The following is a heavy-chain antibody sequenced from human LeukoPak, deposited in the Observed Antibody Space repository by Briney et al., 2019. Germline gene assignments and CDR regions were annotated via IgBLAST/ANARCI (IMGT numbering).Heavy chain of an antibody. CDR2: MNPNNGNT. CDR3: ARGFLDYDSSDYAFSYY. Sequence: ASVKVSCKASGYTLTNYDITWVRQASGEGLEWMGWMNPNNGNTGYAQRFQGRVTLTRDTSISTAYTELSSLRSEDTAVYYCARGFLDYDSSDYAFSYYWGQGTLVTVSS. D-gene: IGHD3-22*01. J-gene: IGHJ4*02. V-gene: IGHV1-8*01. CDR1: GYTLTNYD.